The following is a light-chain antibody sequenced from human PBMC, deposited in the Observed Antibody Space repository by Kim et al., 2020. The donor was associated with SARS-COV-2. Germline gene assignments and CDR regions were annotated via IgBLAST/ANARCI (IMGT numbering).Light chain of an antibody. V-gene: IGLV4-69*01. CDR1: SGHSNYA. CDR2: LNSDGSH. Sequence: QLVLTQSPSASASLGASVTLTCTLSSGHSNYAIAWHQQQPQKGPRYLMNLNSDGSHTKGDGIPDRFSGSSSGAERYLTISSLQSEDEADYYCQTWGTGIRVFGGGTKLTVL. J-gene: IGLJ2*01. CDR3: QTWGTGIRV.